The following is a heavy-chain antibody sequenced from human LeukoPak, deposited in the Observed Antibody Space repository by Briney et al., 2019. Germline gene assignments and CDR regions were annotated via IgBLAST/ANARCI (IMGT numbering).Heavy chain of an antibody. J-gene: IGHJ4*02. CDR1: GVTFSSYE. V-gene: IGHV3-48*03. Sequence: GGSLRLSCVASGVTFSSYEMNWVRQAPGKGLEWISYISSSGSSIHYADSVKGRFTISRDNARNSLYLQMNSLRAEDTAVYYCARDQRYDFWSGFYAVDYWGQGTLLTVSS. D-gene: IGHD3-3*01. CDR2: ISSSGSSI. CDR3: ARDQRYDFWSGFYAVDY.